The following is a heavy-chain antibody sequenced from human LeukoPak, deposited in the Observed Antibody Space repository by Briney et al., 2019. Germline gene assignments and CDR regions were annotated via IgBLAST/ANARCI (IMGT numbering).Heavy chain of an antibody. CDR3: ARGWFGESVFDY. V-gene: IGHV3-30*14. J-gene: IGHJ4*02. Sequence: GGSLRLSCAASGFTFSSYAMHWVRQAPGKGLEWVAVISYDGSNKYYADSVKGRFTISRDNSKNTLYLQMNSLRAEDTAVYYCARGWFGESVFDYWGQGTLVTVSS. CDR2: ISYDGSNK. D-gene: IGHD3-10*01. CDR1: GFTFSSYA.